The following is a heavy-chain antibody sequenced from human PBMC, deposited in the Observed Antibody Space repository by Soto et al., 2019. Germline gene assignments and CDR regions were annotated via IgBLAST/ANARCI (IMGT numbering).Heavy chain of an antibody. Sequence: QVQLVQSGAELKKPGSSVKVSCKVSGGTDGTYSINWVRQAPGQGLEWMGAIIPILSTTNYAQRFQGRVTITSDESTGTVYLELTSLKFEDTAVHYCASRAMAVTWFDPWGQGTLVTVSS. CDR2: IIPILSTT. J-gene: IGHJ5*02. CDR3: ASRAMAVTWFDP. D-gene: IGHD6-19*01. CDR1: GGTDGTYS. V-gene: IGHV1-69*16.